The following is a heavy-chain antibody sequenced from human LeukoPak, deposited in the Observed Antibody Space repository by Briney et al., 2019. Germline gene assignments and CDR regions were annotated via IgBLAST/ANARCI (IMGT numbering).Heavy chain of an antibody. Sequence: PSETLSLTCTVSGGSISSYYWSWIRQPAGKGLEWIGRIYTSGSTNYNPSLKSRVTISVDTSKNQFSLKLSSVTAADTAVYYCAREALNYYDSSGYYSFDYWGQGTLVTVSS. D-gene: IGHD3-22*01. V-gene: IGHV4-4*07. J-gene: IGHJ4*02. CDR1: GGSISSYY. CDR2: IYTSGST. CDR3: AREALNYYDSSGYYSFDY.